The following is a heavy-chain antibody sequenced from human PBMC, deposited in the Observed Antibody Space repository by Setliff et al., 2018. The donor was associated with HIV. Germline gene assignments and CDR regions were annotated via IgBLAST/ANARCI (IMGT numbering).Heavy chain of an antibody. Sequence: SETLSLTCAVSGGSVSSPSYYWGWIRQPPGKGLEWIGSVYNSGITFKNPSLKSRVSISVDRSGNQFSLRLTSVTAADTAVYYCATCRHRPSNWFDPWGQGTVVTVS. CDR3: ATCRHRPSNWFDP. CDR2: VYNSGIT. J-gene: IGHJ5*02. V-gene: IGHV4-39*07. CDR1: GGSVSSPSYY.